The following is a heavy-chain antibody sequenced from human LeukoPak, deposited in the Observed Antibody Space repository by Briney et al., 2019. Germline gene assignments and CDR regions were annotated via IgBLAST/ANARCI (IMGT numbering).Heavy chain of an antibody. CDR1: GYTFTGYY. J-gene: IGHJ5*02. CDR2: INPNSGGT. V-gene: IGHV1-2*02. D-gene: IGHD1-26*01. Sequence: GSVKDSCKASGYTFTGYYMHGLRQPPGQGLEWMGWINPNSGGTNYPQKLRGRVTMTRDTSISTAYMELSRVRSENTAVYYSARYSGSYSSRVRRCDPWGQGTLVTVSS. CDR3: ARYSGSYSSRVRRCDP.